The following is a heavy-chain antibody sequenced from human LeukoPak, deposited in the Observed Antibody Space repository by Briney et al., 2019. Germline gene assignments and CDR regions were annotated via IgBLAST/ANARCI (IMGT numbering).Heavy chain of an antibody. J-gene: IGHJ5*02. CDR3: ARAAGWFDH. CDR2: INHSGST. V-gene: IGHV4-34*01. Sequence: SETLSLTCAVYGGSFSGYYWSWIRQPPGKGLEWIGEINHSGSTNYNPSLKSRVTISVDTSKNQFSLKLSSVTAADTAVYYCARAAGWFDHWGQGTLVTVSS. CDR1: GGSFSGYY. D-gene: IGHD6-19*01.